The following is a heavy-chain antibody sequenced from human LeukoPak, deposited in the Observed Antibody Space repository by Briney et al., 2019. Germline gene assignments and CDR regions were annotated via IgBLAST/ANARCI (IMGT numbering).Heavy chain of an antibody. CDR1: GGSISSSSYY. Sequence: PSETLSLTRTVSGGSISSSSYYWGWIRQPPGKGLEWIGSIYYSGSTYYNPSLKSRVTISVDTSKNQFSLKLSSVTAADTAVYYCARRLTQYDCFDPWGQGILVTVSS. J-gene: IGHJ5*02. CDR3: ARRLTQYDCFDP. CDR2: IYYSGST. V-gene: IGHV4-39*01. D-gene: IGHD2-2*01.